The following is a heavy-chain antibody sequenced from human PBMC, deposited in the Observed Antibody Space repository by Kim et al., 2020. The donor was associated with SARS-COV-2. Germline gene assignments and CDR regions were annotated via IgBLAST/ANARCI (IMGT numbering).Heavy chain of an antibody. CDR3: AREMCSGGSCNYDY. D-gene: IGHD2-15*01. CDR2: INPRSTSV. V-gene: IGHV1-46*01. Sequence: ASVKVSCKPSGYPVTSDYIHWVQQAPGQGLEWVGQINPRSTSVVYSQRFQGRVTMTGDTSTRTVYMEVTRLRSEDTAVYFCAREMCSGGSCNYDYWGQGTQVTVSS. J-gene: IGHJ4*02. CDR1: GYPVTSDY.